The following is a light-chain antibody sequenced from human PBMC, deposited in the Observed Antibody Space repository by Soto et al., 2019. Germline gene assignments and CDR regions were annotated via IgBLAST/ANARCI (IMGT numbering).Light chain of an antibody. CDR2: GAS. CDR1: QDITKF. V-gene: IGKV1-12*01. Sequence: DIQMTQSPSSVSASFVDRITITCRASQDITKFLAWYQQTPGKAPKLLIRGASTLHSGVPSRFSGSGSGTNFSLTISSLQPEDFATYYCQQASGFPRTFGQGTKVDIK. CDR3: QQASGFPRT. J-gene: IGKJ1*01.